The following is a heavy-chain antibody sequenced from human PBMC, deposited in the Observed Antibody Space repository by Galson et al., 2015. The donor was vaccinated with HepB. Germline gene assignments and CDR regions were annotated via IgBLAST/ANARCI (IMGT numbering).Heavy chain of an antibody. J-gene: IGHJ4*02. CDR3: AKGWVVGSTAPHDY. D-gene: IGHD2-15*01. CDR1: IFTFSLYG. CDR2: ISNDGTNR. V-gene: IGHV3-30*18. Sequence: SLRLSCATPIFTFSLYGMHWVRQAPGKGLEWVAAISNDGTNRYYADSVKGRFTISRDNSKNTLYLQMNSLRVEDTAVYYCAKGWVVGSTAPHDYWGQGTLVTVSS.